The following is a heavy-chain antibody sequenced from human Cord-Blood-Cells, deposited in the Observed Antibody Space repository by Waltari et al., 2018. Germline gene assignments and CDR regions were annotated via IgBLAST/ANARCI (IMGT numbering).Heavy chain of an antibody. CDR2: IIPIFGTA. J-gene: IGHJ4*02. Sequence: QVQLVQSGAEVKNPGSSVKVSCKASGGTFSSYAISWVRQAPGQGLEWMGGIIPIFGTANYAQKFQGRVTITADEPTSTAYMELSSLRSEDTAVYYCARGVNYDILTGYYFDYWGQGTLVTVSS. D-gene: IGHD3-9*01. CDR1: GGTFSSYA. CDR3: ARGVNYDILTGYYFDY. V-gene: IGHV1-69*01.